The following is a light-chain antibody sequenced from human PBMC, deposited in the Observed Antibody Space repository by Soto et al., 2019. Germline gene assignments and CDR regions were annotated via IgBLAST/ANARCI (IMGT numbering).Light chain of an antibody. V-gene: IGLV2-18*02. J-gene: IGLJ1*01. CDR1: SSDVGSYNR. CDR3: SSYTSSSTYV. Sequence: QSVLTQPASVSGSPGQSVTISCTGTSSDVGSYNRVSWYQQSPGTAPKLMIYEVSNRPSGVPDRFSGSKSGNTASLTISGLQAEDEADYYCSSYTSSSTYVFGTGTKVTV. CDR2: EVS.